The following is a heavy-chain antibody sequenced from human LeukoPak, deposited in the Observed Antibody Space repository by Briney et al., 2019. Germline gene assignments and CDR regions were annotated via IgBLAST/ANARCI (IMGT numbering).Heavy chain of an antibody. CDR1: GGSFSGYY. CDR3: ARTSRRDHYYDSSGYQGGNWFDP. V-gene: IGHV4-34*01. Sequence: SETLSPTCAVYGGSFSGYYWSWIRQPPGKGLEWIGEINHSGSTNYNPSLKSRVTISVDTSKNQFSLKLSSVTAADTAVYYCARTSRRDHYYDSSGYQGGNWFDPWGQGTLVTVSS. J-gene: IGHJ5*02. CDR2: INHSGST. D-gene: IGHD3-22*01.